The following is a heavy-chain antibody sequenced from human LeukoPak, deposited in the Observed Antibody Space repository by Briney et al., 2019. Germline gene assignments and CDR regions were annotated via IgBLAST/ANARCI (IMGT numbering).Heavy chain of an antibody. J-gene: IGHJ4*02. CDR3: AKDVGTYYDFWSGYYTTGFDY. D-gene: IGHD3-3*01. CDR1: GFTFSSYA. V-gene: IGHV3-23*01. Sequence: PGGSLRLSCAASGFTFSSYAMSWVRQAPGKGLEWVSAISGSGGSTYYADSVKGRFTISRDNSKNTLYLQMNSLRAEDTAVYYCAKDVGTYYDFWSGYYTTGFDYRGQGTLVTVSS. CDR2: ISGSGGST.